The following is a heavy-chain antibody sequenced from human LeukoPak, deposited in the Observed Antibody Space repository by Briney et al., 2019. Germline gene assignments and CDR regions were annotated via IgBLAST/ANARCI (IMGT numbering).Heavy chain of an antibody. J-gene: IGHJ4*02. CDR1: GGTFSSCA. V-gene: IGHV1-69*13. CDR2: IIPIFGTA. Sequence: SVKVSCKASGGTFSSCAISWVRQAPGQGLEWMGGIIPIFGTANYAQKFQGRVTITADESTSTAYMELSSLRSEDTAVYYCASWVVPAASGPYFDYWGQGTLVTVSS. CDR3: ASWVVPAASGPYFDY. D-gene: IGHD2-2*01.